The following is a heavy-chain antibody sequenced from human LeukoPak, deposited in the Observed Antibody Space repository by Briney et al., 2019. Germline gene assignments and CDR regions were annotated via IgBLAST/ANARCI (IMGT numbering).Heavy chain of an antibody. CDR1: GGSFSGYY. Sequence: SETLSLTCAVYGGSFSGYYWSWIRQPPGKGLEWIGEINHSGSTNYNPSLKSRVTISVDTSKNQFSLKLSSVTAADTAVYYCARLPRFYYGSGSYFVNDYWGQGTLVTVSS. CDR2: INHSGST. V-gene: IGHV4-34*01. D-gene: IGHD3-10*01. CDR3: ARLPRFYYGSGSYFVNDY. J-gene: IGHJ4*02.